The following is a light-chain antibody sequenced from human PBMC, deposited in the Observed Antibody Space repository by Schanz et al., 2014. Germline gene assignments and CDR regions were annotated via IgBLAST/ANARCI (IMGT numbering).Light chain of an antibody. V-gene: IGKV3-15*01. CDR1: QSVSSI. CDR2: GSS. J-gene: IGKJ1*01. Sequence: MTQSPSTLSVSPGERATLSCRASQSVSSILAWYQQKPGQAPRLLIYGSSTRAAGTPARFSGSGSGTEFSLTISGLQSEDSAVYYCQQYGSSPQTFGQGTKVEIK. CDR3: QQYGSSPQT.